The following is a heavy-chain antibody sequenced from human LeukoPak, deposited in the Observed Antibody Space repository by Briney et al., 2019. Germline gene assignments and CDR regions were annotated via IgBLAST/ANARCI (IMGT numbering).Heavy chain of an antibody. CDR2: IIPILGIA. CDR1: GGTFSSYA. Sequence: SVKVSCKASGGTFSSYAISWVRQAPGQGLEWMGGIIPILGIANYAQKFQGRVTITADKSTSTAYMELSSLRSEGTAVYYCAGVRYYDSSGYSYYFDYWGQGTLVTVSS. J-gene: IGHJ4*02. CDR3: AGVRYYDSSGYSYYFDY. V-gene: IGHV1-69*10. D-gene: IGHD3-22*01.